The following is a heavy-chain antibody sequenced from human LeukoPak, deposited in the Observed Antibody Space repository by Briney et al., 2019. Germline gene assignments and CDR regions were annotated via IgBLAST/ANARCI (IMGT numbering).Heavy chain of an antibody. V-gene: IGHV3-15*01. CDR3: TARYCRSTSCYGEYFQR. CDR2: IKSKTDGGTT. Sequence: GGSLRLSCAASGFTFSNAWMSWVRQAPGKGLEWVGRIKSKTDGGTTDYAAPVKGRFTISRDDSKNTLYLQMNSPKTEDTAVYYCTARYCRSTSCYGEYFQRWGQGTLVTVSS. J-gene: IGHJ1*01. CDR1: GFTFSNAW. D-gene: IGHD2-2*01.